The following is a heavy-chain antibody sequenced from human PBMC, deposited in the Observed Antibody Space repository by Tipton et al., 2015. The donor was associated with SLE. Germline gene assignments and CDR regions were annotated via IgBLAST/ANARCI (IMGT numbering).Heavy chain of an antibody. D-gene: IGHD3-22*01. CDR1: GDSLSSYY. CDR2: IFMNGNT. V-gene: IGHV4-4*07. CDR3: ARAEGYYDSSGSFQMWFDP. Sequence: TLSLTCKVSGDSLSSYYWTWSRQPTGKGLEWIGRIFMNGNTKYNPSLKSRVTMSIDTSRNQFSLKLTSVTAADTAVYYCARAEGYYDSSGSFQMWFDPWGQGTLVTVSS. J-gene: IGHJ5*02.